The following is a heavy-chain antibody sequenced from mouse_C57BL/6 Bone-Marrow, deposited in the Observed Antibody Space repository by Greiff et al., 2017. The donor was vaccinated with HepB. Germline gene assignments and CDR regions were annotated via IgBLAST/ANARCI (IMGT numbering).Heavy chain of an antibody. V-gene: IGHV1-26*01. CDR3: ARNYYDYYVYWYFDV. D-gene: IGHD2-4*01. CDR1: GYTFTDYY. Sequence: EVQLQQSGPELVKPGASVKISCKASGYTFTDYYMNWVKQSHGKSLEWIGDINPNNGGTSYNQKFKGKATLTVDKSSSTAYIELRSLTSEDSAVYYCARNYYDYYVYWYFDVWGTGTTVTVSS. CDR2: INPNNGGT. J-gene: IGHJ1*03.